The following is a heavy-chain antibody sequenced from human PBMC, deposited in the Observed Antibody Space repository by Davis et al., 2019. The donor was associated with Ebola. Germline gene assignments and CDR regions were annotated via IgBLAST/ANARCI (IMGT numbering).Heavy chain of an antibody. D-gene: IGHD4-17*01. Sequence: ASVKVYCKASGHTFTGYYMHWVRQAPGQGLEWMGWINTYSGGTKYAQKFQGRVTIARDTSINRADMELSRLRSDDTAVYYCATVGTSVTAFDHWGQGTLVTVSS. J-gene: IGHJ4*02. CDR2: INTYSGGT. V-gene: IGHV1-2*02. CDR1: GHTFTGYY. CDR3: ATVGTSVTAFDH.